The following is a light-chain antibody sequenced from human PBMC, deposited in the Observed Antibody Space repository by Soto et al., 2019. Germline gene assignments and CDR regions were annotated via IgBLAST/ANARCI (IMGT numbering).Light chain of an antibody. CDR2: DAY. J-gene: IGKJ5*01. V-gene: IGKV3-11*01. CDR1: QSFRGL. CDR3: QQRHMWPIT. Sequence: EVGLTQSPVPLSLSPGERATLSCRASQSFRGLLAWYQQKPGQAPRLLIYDAYNRATGITPRFSGSGSGTDFTLTISSLEPEDSAVYYCQQRHMWPITFGQGTRLEIK.